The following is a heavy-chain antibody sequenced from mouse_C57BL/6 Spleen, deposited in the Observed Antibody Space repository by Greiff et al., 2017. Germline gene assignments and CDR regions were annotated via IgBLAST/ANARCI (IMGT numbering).Heavy chain of an antibody. CDR2: ISNGGGST. CDR3: ARPITKDWYFDV. D-gene: IGHD1-1*01. CDR1: GFTFSDYY. V-gene: IGHV5-12*01. Sequence: EVQRVESGGGLVQPGGSLKLSCAASGFTFSDYYMYWVRQTPEKRLEWVAYISNGGGSTYYPDTVKGRFTISRDNAKNTLYLQMSRLKSEDTAMYYCARPITKDWYFDVWGTGTTVTVSS. J-gene: IGHJ1*03.